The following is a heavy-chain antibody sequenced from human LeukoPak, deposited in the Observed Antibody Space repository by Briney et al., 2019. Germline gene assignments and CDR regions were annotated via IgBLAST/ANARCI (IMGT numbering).Heavy chain of an antibody. V-gene: IGHV1-46*01. CDR3: ARDLAAAGTDWYFDL. Sequence: ASVKVSCKASGYTFTSYYMHWVRQAPGQGLEWMGIINPSGGSTSYAQKFQGRVTMTRDTSTSTVYMELSSLRSEDTAVYYCARDLAAAGTDWYFDLWGRGTLVTVSS. D-gene: IGHD6-13*01. J-gene: IGHJ2*01. CDR1: GYTFTSYY. CDR2: INPSGGST.